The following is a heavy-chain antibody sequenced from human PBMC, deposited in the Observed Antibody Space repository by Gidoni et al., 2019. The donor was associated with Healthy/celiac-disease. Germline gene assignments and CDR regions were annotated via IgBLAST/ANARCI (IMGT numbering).Heavy chain of an antibody. Sequence: QVQLVQSGAAVKKPGASVKVSCKASGYTFTSYYMHWVRQAPGQGLEWMGIINPSGGSTSYAQKFQGRVTMTRDTSTSTVYMELSSLRSEDTAEDYCARDRPTGPLEVNYYDSSGPRWGFDPWGQGTLVTVSS. CDR2: INPSGGST. J-gene: IGHJ5*02. D-gene: IGHD3-22*01. V-gene: IGHV1-46*01. CDR1: GYTFTSYY. CDR3: ARDRPTGPLEVNYYDSSGPRWGFDP.